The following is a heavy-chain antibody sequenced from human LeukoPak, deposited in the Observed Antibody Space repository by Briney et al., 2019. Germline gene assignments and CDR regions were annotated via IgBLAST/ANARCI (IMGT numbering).Heavy chain of an antibody. V-gene: IGHV1-2*02. CDR3: ARDLGDIVVVPAVTHYYYYYYYMDV. CDR2: INPNSGGT. J-gene: IGHJ6*03. D-gene: IGHD2-2*01. Sequence: ASVKVSCKASGYTFTGYYMHWVRQAPGQGLEWMGWINPNSGGTNYAQKFQGRVTMTRDTSISTAYMELSRLRSDDTAVYYCARDLGDIVVVPAVTHYYYYYYYMDVWGKGTTVTVSS. CDR1: GYTFTGYY.